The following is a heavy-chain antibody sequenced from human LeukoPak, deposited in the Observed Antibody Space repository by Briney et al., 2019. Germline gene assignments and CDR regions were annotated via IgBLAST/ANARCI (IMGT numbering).Heavy chain of an antibody. J-gene: IGHJ6*02. CDR1: GFTFSSYA. CDR2: ISYDGSNK. Sequence: GRSLRLSCAASGFTFSSYAMHWVRQAPGKGLEWVAVISYDGSNKYYADSVKGRFTISRDNSKSTLYLQMNSLRAEDTAVYYCARDRGSYPALAYCYGMDVWGQGTTVTVSS. CDR3: ARDRGSYPALAYCYGMDV. D-gene: IGHD1-26*01. V-gene: IGHV3-30-3*01.